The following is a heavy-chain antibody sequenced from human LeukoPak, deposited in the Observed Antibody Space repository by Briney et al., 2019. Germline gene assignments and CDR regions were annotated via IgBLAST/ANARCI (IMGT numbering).Heavy chain of an antibody. CDR2: IYTSGST. J-gene: IGHJ4*02. CDR3: ARQTGSGLFILP. D-gene: IGHD3/OR15-3a*01. V-gene: IGHV4-4*07. Sequence: SETLSLTCTVSGGSISSYYWSWIRQPAGKGLEWIGRIYTSGSTNYNPSLKSRVTMSVDPSKNRFSLKLTSVTAADTAVYYCARQTGSGLFILPGGQGTLVTVSS. CDR1: GGSISSYY.